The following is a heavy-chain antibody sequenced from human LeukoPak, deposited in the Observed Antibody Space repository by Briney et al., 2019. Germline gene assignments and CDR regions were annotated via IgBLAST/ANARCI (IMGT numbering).Heavy chain of an antibody. Sequence: ASVKVSCKASGYTFTNYGISWVRQAPGQGLEWMGWITTYNGNTNYAQKLQGRVTMTTDTSTSTAYMELRSLRSDDTAVYYCVTFHCDSNIYYDGGDYWGQGTLVTVSS. CDR1: GYTFTNYG. D-gene: IGHD2/OR15-2a*01. CDR2: ITTYNGNT. V-gene: IGHV1-18*01. J-gene: IGHJ4*02. CDR3: VTFHCDSNIYYDGGDY.